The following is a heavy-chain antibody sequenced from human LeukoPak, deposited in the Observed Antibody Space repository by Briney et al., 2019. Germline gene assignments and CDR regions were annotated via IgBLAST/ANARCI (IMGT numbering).Heavy chain of an antibody. CDR1: GFSFSNFG. D-gene: IGHD6-13*01. V-gene: IGHV3-33*01. Sequence: GGSLRLSCAASGFSFSNFGMHWVRQAPAKGLEWVAIIWRDGSNSYYADSVKGRFTICRDNSKNTLCLQMNSLRVEDTAVYYCVRGEYSSSWHSEYFQYWGQGTLITVSS. J-gene: IGHJ1*01. CDR2: IWRDGSNS. CDR3: VRGEYSSSWHSEYFQY.